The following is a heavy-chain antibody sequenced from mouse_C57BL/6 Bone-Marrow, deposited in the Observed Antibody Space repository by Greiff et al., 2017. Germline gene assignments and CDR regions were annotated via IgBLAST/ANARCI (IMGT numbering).Heavy chain of an antibody. J-gene: IGHJ4*01. V-gene: IGHV5-6*02. Sequence: EVKLVESGGDLVKPGGSLKLSCAASGFTFSSYGMSWVRPTPDKRLEWVATISSGGSYTYYPDSVKGRFTISRDNAKNTLYLQMSSLKSEDTAMYYWARRGYYYAMDYWGQGTSVTVSS. CDR1: GFTFSSYG. CDR3: ARRGYYYAMDY. CDR2: ISSGGSYT.